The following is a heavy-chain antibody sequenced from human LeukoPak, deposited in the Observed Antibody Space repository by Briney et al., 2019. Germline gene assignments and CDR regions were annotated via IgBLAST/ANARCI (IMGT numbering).Heavy chain of an antibody. CDR1: GGSISSGGYY. CDR3: ARNWGGRWLQYPDY. CDR2: IHYSGST. D-gene: IGHD5-24*01. Sequence: PSETLSLTCTVSGGSISSGGYYWSWIRQHPGKGLEWIGYIHYSGSTYYNPSLKSRITISVDTSNNRFSLRLSSVTAADTAVYFCARNWGGRWLQYPDYWGQGTLVTVSS. J-gene: IGHJ4*02. V-gene: IGHV4-31*03.